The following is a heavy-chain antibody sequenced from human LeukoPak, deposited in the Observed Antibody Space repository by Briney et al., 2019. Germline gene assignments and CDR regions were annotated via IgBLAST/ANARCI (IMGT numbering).Heavy chain of an antibody. D-gene: IGHD3-22*01. V-gene: IGHV3-7*01. CDR3: VPHYFDSSGFYYGY. CDR1: GFSLSSYW. Sequence: GGSLRLYCVASGFSLSSYWMSWARQAPGKGLEWVANIKQDGSEKDYVDSVKGRFTISRDNAKNSLYLQMNSLRGEDTAVYYCVPHYFDSSGFYYGYWGQGTLVTVSS. J-gene: IGHJ4*02. CDR2: IKQDGSEK.